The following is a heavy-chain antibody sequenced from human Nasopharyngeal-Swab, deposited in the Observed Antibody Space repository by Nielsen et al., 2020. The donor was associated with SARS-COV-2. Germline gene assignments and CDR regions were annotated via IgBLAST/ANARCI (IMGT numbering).Heavy chain of an antibody. Sequence: GESLKISCAASGFTFSSYWMSWVRQAPGKGLEWVANIKQDGSEKYYVDSVKGRFTISRDNAKNSLYLQMNSLRAEDTAVYYCARELDYGDSHGVYWGQGTLVTVSS. CDR3: ARELDYGDSHGVY. D-gene: IGHD4-17*01. J-gene: IGHJ4*02. V-gene: IGHV3-7*01. CDR1: GFTFSSYW. CDR2: IKQDGSEK.